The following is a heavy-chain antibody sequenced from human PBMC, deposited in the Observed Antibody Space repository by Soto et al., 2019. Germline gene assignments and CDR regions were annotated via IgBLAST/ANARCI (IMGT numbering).Heavy chain of an antibody. J-gene: IGHJ3*02. CDR3: AKDLFKVVVAGDAFDI. Sequence: GGSLRLSCAASGFTFSSYAMSWVRQAPGKGLEWVSAISGSGGSTYYADSVKGRFTISRDNSKNTLYLQMNSLRAEDTAVYYCAKDLFKVVVAGDAFDIWGQGTMVTVSS. CDR2: ISGSGGST. D-gene: IGHD2-15*01. CDR1: GFTFSSYA. V-gene: IGHV3-23*01.